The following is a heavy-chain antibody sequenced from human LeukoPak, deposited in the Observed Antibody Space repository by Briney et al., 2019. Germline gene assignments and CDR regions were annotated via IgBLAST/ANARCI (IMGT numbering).Heavy chain of an antibody. Sequence: GGSLRVSCAAFGFTFSSYWMDWVRQVPGKRLVWVSGINSDGRMTRYAESVKGRFTISRDNAKNTLYLQMSSLRAEDTAVYYCARVGSTDSPHAFDIWGQGTTVTVSS. V-gene: IGHV3-74*01. CDR1: GFTFSSYW. D-gene: IGHD3-22*01. CDR3: ARVGSTDSPHAFDI. J-gene: IGHJ3*02. CDR2: INSDGRMT.